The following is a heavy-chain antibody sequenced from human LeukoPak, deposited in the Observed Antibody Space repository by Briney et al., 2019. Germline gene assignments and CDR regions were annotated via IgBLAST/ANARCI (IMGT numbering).Heavy chain of an antibody. CDR2: ISGSGGST. CDR3: AIHGGYCSGATCPGWFDP. J-gene: IGHJ5*02. CDR1: GFTFSSYA. D-gene: IGHD2-15*01. V-gene: IGHV3-23*01. Sequence: GGSLRLSCAASGFTFSSYAMSWVRQAPGKGLEWVSAISGSGGSTYYADSVKGRFTISRDNSKNTLYLQMNRLRAEDTAVYYCAIHGGYCSGATCPGWFDPWGQGTLVTVSS.